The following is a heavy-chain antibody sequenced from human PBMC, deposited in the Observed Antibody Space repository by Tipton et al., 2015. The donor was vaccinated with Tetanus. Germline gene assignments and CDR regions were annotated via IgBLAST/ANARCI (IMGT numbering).Heavy chain of an antibody. J-gene: IGHJ4*02. CDR1: GDSVSSSSNNW. Sequence: TLSLTCAVSGDSVSSSSNNWWSWVRQAPGKRLEWMGEIYDRGSTNDNPSLKSRVPISLHSAKNKFSLRLTSVTAADTAVYYCARVSINGGYEFWGRGTLVTVSS. CDR2: IYDRGST. V-gene: IGHV4-4*02. D-gene: IGHD7-27*01. CDR3: ARVSINGGYEF.